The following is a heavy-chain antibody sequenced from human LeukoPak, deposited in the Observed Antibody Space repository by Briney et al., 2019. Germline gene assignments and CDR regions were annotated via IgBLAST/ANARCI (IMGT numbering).Heavy chain of an antibody. CDR1: GYTFTGYY. CDR3: ARDPSIYDFWSGYEYYFDY. V-gene: IGHV1-2*02. CDR2: INPNSGGT. J-gene: IGHJ4*02. Sequence: GASVKVSXKASGYTFTGYYMHWVRQAPGQGLEWMGWINPNSGGTNYAQKSQGRVTMTRDTSISTAYMELSRLRSDDTAVYYCARDPSIYDFWSGYEYYFDYWGQGTLVTVSS. D-gene: IGHD3-3*01.